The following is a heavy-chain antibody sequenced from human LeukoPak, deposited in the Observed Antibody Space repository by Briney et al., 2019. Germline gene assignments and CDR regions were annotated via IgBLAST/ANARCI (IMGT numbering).Heavy chain of an antibody. J-gene: IGHJ3*02. V-gene: IGHV3-73*01. CDR1: GFTFSDSA. Sequence: GGSLRLSCAASGFTFSDSAVHWVRQASGKGLEWVGRIRSKAKSYATAYAASVKGRFTISRDDSETTAYLRMNSLKTEDTAVYYCTHYYDGSGYYGAFDSWGQRTMVTVSS. CDR3: THYYDGSGYYGAFDS. CDR2: IRSKAKSYAT. D-gene: IGHD3-22*01.